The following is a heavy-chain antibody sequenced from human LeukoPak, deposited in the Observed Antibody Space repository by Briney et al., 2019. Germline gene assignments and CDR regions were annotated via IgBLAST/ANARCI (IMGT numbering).Heavy chain of an antibody. V-gene: IGHV3-23*01. CDR2: LSGSGAST. Sequence: GGSLRLSCAASGFAFSTYAMSWVRQAPGKGLEWVSALSGSGASTYYADSVKGRFTISRDNSKNTLYLQMNSLRAEDTAIYYCAKDQSYGFDYWGQGTLVTASS. CDR3: AKDQSYGFDY. D-gene: IGHD5-18*01. J-gene: IGHJ4*02. CDR1: GFAFSTYA.